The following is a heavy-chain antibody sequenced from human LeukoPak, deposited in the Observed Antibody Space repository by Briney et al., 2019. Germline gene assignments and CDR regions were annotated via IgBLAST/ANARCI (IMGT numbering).Heavy chain of an antibody. V-gene: IGHV1-2*02. CDR1: GYTFTGYY. J-gene: IGHJ4*02. CDR2: INPNSGGT. D-gene: IGHD3-3*01. Sequence: GASVKVSCKASGYTFTGYYMHWVRQAPGQGLEWMGWINPNSGGTNYAQKFQGRVTMTRDTSISTAYMELSRLRSDDTAVYYCARAYYDFETLLDYWGQGTLVTVSS. CDR3: ARAYYDFETLLDY.